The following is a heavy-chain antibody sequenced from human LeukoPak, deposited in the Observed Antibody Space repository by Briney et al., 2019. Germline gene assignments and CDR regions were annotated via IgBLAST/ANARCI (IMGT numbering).Heavy chain of an antibody. D-gene: IGHD6-19*01. CDR3: ARFPKSLAVAGTGGFDY. J-gene: IGHJ4*02. Sequence: PGGSLRLSCAASGFNFSNYVMPWVRQAPGKGLEWVAVISYDGSNKYYADSVKGRFTISRDNSKNTLYLQMSSLRAEDTAVYYCARFPKSLAVAGTGGFDYWGQGTLVTVSS. V-gene: IGHV3-30-3*01. CDR2: ISYDGSNK. CDR1: GFNFSNYV.